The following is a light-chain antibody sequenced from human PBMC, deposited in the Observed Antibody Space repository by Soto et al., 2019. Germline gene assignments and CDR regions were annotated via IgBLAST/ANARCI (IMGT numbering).Light chain of an antibody. V-gene: IGKV3-20*01. J-gene: IGKJ1*01. CDR1: QSVSSSY. CDR3: QQYGSSPPWT. Sequence: EIVLTQSPGTLSLSPGERATLSCRASQSVSSSYLAWYQQKPGKAPRLLIYGASSSATGIPDRFSGSGSGPDFSITISRLEPEDFAVYYSQQYGSSPPWTFGQGTKVEIK. CDR2: GAS.